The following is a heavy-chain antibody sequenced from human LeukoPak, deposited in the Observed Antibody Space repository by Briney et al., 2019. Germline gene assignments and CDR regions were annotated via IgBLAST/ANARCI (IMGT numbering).Heavy chain of an antibody. Sequence: SVKVSCKASGGTLSSYAISWVRQAPGQGLEWMGRIIPILGIANYAQKFQGRVTITADKSTSTAYMGLSSLRSEDTAVYYCARSCRSRDSTGSGCLFDYWGQGTLVTVSS. CDR1: GGTLSSYA. V-gene: IGHV1-69*04. CDR2: IIPILGIA. CDR3: ARSCRSRDSTGSGCLFDY. D-gene: IGHD6-19*01. J-gene: IGHJ4*02.